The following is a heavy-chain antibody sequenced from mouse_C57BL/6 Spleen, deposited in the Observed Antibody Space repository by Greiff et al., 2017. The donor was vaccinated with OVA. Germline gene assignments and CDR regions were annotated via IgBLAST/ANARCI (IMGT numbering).Heavy chain of an antibody. CDR1: GYAFSSYW. D-gene: IGHD1-1*01. J-gene: IGHJ4*01. CDR3: ARSTVVAGNYAMDY. Sequence: QVHVKQSGAELVKPGASVKISCKASGYAFSSYWMNWVKQRPGKGLEWIGQIYPGDGDTNYNGKFKGKATLTADKSSSTAYMQLSSLTSEDSAVYFCARSTVVAGNYAMDYWGQGTSVTVSS. V-gene: IGHV1-80*01. CDR2: IYPGDGDT.